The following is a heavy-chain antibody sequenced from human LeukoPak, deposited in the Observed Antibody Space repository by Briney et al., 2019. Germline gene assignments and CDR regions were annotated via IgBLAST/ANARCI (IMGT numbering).Heavy chain of an antibody. CDR2: IIPIFGTA. CDR3: ARGVRYFDWLLDHYYYYYMDV. CDR1: GGTFSSYA. D-gene: IGHD3-9*01. Sequence: SVKVSCRASGGTFSSYAISWVRQAPGQGLEWMGGIIPIFGTANYAQKFQGRVTITADKSTSTAYMELSSLRSEDTAVYYCARGVRYFDWLLDHYYYYYMDVWGKGTTVTVSS. J-gene: IGHJ6*03. V-gene: IGHV1-69*06.